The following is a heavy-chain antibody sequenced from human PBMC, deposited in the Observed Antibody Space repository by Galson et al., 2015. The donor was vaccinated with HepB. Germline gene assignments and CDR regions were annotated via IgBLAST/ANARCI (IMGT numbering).Heavy chain of an antibody. CDR1: GFTFSSYA. D-gene: IGHD1-1*01. V-gene: IGHV3-30*04. Sequence: SLRLSCAASGFTFSSYAMHWVRQAPGKGLEWVAVISYDGSNKYYADSVKGRFTISRDNSKNTLYLQMNSLRAEDTAVYYCARDLGYAVRYYYGMDVWGQGTTVTVSS. CDR2: ISYDGSNK. J-gene: IGHJ6*02. CDR3: ARDLGYAVRYYYGMDV.